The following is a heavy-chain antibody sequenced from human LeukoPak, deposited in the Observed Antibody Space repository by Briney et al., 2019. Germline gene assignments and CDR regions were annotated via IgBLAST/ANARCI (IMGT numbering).Heavy chain of an antibody. CDR3: AKDGVLPKGVRARTEWGYYGMDV. CDR2: ISGSGGST. J-gene: IGHJ6*02. Sequence: QAGGSLRLSCAASGFTFSSYAMSWVRQAPGKGLEWVSAISGSGGSTYYADSVKGRFTISRDNSKNTLYLQMNSLRAEDTAVYYCAKDGVLPKGVRARTEWGYYGMDVWGQGTTVTVSS. V-gene: IGHV3-23*01. CDR1: GFTFSSYA. D-gene: IGHD3-10*01.